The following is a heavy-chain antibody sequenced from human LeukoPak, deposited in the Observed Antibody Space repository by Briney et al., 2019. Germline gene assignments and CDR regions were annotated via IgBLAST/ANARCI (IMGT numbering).Heavy chain of an antibody. D-gene: IGHD3-10*01. CDR3: ARDGSGSYYKRRDNWFDP. CDR1: GGSISSGGYY. J-gene: IGHJ5*02. CDR2: IYYSGST. V-gene: IGHV4-31*03. Sequence: SQTLSLTCTVSGGSISSGGYYWSWIRQHPGKGLEWIGYIYYSGSTYYNPSLKSRVTISVDTSKNQFSLKLSSVTAADTAVYYCARDGSGSYYKRRDNWFDPWGQGTLVTVSS.